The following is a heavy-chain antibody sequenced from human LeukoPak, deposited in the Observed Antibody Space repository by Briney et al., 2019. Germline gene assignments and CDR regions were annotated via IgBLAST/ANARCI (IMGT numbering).Heavy chain of an antibody. J-gene: IGHJ6*03. CDR2: IIPIFGTA. CDR3: AGSIAAACYYYYYMDV. V-gene: IGHV1-69*05. CDR1: GGTFSSYA. D-gene: IGHD6-13*01. Sequence: SVKVSCKASGGTFSSYAISWVRQAPGQGLEWMGRIIPIFGTANYAQKFQGRVTITTDESTSTAYMELSSLRSEDTAVYYCAGSIAAACYYYYYMDVWGKGTTVTVSS.